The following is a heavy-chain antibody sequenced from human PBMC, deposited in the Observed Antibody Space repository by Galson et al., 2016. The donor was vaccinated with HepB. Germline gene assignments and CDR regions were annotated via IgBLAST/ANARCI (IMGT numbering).Heavy chain of an antibody. V-gene: IGHV3-21*01. CDR1: GFTFSTYS. CDR3: ERPPEGDSRYFDL. CDR2: ISITSGYK. D-gene: IGHD3-22*01. J-gene: IGHJ2*01. Sequence: SLRLSCAASGFTFSTYSMNWVRQAPGKGLEWVSFISITSGYKYYADSLKGRVTISRDNAKNSLYLQMNSLRAEDTAVYYCERPPEGDSRYFDLGGRGTLVTFSS.